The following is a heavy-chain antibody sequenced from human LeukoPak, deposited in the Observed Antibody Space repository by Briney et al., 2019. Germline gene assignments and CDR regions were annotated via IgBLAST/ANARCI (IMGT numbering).Heavy chain of an antibody. CDR1: GYTFISYG. J-gene: IGHJ3*02. CDR2: INPNSGGT. D-gene: IGHD3-10*01. CDR3: ARVLLPTIKRITMVRGVFNDAFDI. V-gene: IGHV1-2*02. Sequence: GASVKVSCKASGYTFISYGISWVRQAPGQGLEWMGWINPNSGGTNYAQKFQGRVTMTRDTSISTAYMELSRLRSDDTAVYYCARVLLPTIKRITMVRGVFNDAFDIWGQGTMVTVSS.